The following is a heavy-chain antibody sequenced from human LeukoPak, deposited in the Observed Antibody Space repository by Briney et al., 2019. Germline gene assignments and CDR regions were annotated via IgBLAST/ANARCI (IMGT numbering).Heavy chain of an antibody. J-gene: IGHJ4*02. V-gene: IGHV3-30*04. Sequence: GGPLRLSCAASGFTFSDYTLHWVRQAPGKGLEWLAVISYDGSQKYYADSVTGRFTISRDNSRNTVNLQMNSLRVEDTAVFYCATANSSSWHYFDDWGQGTLVTVSS. CDR3: ATANSSSWHYFDD. CDR2: ISYDGSQK. D-gene: IGHD6-13*01. CDR1: GFTFSDYT.